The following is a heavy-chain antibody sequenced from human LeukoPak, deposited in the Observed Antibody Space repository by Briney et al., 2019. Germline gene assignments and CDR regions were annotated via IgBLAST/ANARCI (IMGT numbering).Heavy chain of an antibody. D-gene: IGHD3-16*02. J-gene: IGHJ4*02. Sequence: GASVKVSCKASGYTFTGYYMHWVRQASGQGLEWMGWINPNSGGTNYAQKFQGRVTMTRDTSISTAYMELSRLRSDDTAVYYCARVGMITFGGVIVPFDYWGQGTLVTVSS. CDR1: GYTFTGYY. V-gene: IGHV1-2*02. CDR2: INPNSGGT. CDR3: ARVGMITFGGVIVPFDY.